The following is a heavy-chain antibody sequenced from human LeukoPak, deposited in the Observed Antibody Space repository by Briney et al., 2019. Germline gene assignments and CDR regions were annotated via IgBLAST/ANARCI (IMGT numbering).Heavy chain of an antibody. CDR2: INPNSGGT. V-gene: IGHV1-2*02. CDR1: GYTFTGYY. J-gene: IGHJ4*02. CDR3: ARAYYYDSSPEDY. D-gene: IGHD3-22*01. Sequence: VSVKVSCKASGYTFTGYYMHWVRQAPGQGLEWMGWINPNSGGTNYAQKFQGRVTMTRDTSISTAYMELSRLRSDDTAVYYCARAYYYDSSPEDYWGQGTLVTVSS.